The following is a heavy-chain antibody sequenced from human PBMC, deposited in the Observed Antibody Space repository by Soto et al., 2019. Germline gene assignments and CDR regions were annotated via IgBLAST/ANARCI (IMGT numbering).Heavy chain of an antibody. V-gene: IGHV4-39*01. CDR1: GGSITSNTFY. D-gene: IGHD2-21*02. CDR3: DAVTAIRPIFDY. J-gene: IGHJ4*01. CDR2: VLQSGST. Sequence: SETLSLTCSVSGGSITSNTFYWGWIRQTPGRGLEWIGSVLQSGSTYYSPSLKSRLSISVDTSKNQFSLRLNSVTAADTAVYYCDAVTAIRPIFDYRGHGVLVTVSS.